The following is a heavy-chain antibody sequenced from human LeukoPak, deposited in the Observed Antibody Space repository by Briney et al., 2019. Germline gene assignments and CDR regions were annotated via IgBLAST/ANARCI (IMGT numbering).Heavy chain of an antibody. CDR1: GFTFSASA. J-gene: IGHJ4*02. D-gene: IGHD3-22*01. Sequence: GGSLRLSCAASGFTFSASAVHWVRQASGKGLEWIGRIRSKTNNYATAYADSLKGRFTVSRDDSKNTAYLQMNSLKTEDSAVYFCAWDSSSEGPLEYWGQGTRVTVSS. CDR3: AWDSSSEGPLEY. V-gene: IGHV3-73*01. CDR2: IRSKTNNYAT.